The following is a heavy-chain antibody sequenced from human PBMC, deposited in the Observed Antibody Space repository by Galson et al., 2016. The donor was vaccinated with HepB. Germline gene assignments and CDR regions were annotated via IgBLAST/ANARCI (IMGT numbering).Heavy chain of an antibody. J-gene: IGHJ1*01. V-gene: IGHV1-69*10. CDR3: ARDLGAEYTSPV. CDR1: GGTFSRYA. D-gene: IGHD3-16*01. CDR2: IVPILEVP. Sequence: SCKASGGTFSRYAISWVRQAPGQGLEWMAGIVPILEVPTSAQKFLGRVTITADRATSTAYLDLSSLTSEDTAIYFCARDLGAEYTSPVWGQGTLVTVSS.